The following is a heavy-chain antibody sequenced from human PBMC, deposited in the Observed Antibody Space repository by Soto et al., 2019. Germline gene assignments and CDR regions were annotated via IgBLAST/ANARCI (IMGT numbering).Heavy chain of an antibody. CDR3: ARRKRAFDS. J-gene: IGHJ3*02. Sequence: PSETLSLTCTVSGGSVSSGSYYWSWIRQPPGKGLEWIGYIYYSGSTNYNPSLKSRVTISVDTSKNQFSLKLSSVTAADTAVYYCARRKRAFDSWGQGTMVTVSS. CDR1: GGSVSSGSYY. CDR2: IYYSGST. V-gene: IGHV4-61*01.